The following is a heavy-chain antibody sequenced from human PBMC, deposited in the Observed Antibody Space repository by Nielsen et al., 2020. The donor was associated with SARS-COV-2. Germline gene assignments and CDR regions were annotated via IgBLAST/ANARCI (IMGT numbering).Heavy chain of an antibody. J-gene: IGHJ6*02. CDR2: ISAIGGTT. Sequence: GESLKISCAASGFTFNKFAMNWVRQAPGKGLEWVSSISAIGGTTYYADSVKGRFTISRDNSKNTLFLQTNSLRVDDTAVYYCAKERGGSSSWDDMDVWGQGTTVTVSS. D-gene: IGHD2-2*01. CDR1: GFTFNKFA. CDR3: AKERGGSSSWDDMDV. V-gene: IGHV3-23*01.